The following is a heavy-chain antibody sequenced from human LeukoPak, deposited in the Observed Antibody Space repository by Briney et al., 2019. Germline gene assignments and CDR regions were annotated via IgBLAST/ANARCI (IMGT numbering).Heavy chain of an antibody. CDR1: GYTFTSYG. J-gene: IGHJ4*02. CDR3: ARDLRAPVLYYYDSSGYFDY. CDR2: ISAYNGNT. D-gene: IGHD3-22*01. V-gene: IGHV1-18*01. Sequence: ASVKVSCKASGYTFTSYGISWVRQAPGQGLECMGWISAYNGNTNYAQKLQGRVTMTTDTSTSTAYMELRSLRSDDTAVYYCARDLRAPVLYYYDSSGYFDYWGQGTLVTVSS.